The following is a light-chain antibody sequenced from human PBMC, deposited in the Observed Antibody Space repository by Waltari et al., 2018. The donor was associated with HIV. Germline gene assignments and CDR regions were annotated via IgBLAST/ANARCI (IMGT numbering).Light chain of an antibody. CDR1: SDDIRAYNH. Sequence: QSALTQPPSVSGSPGQSITIPCTGTSDDIRAYNHVPWYQQYIDEPPKLLIFAVRNRPSGVSGRFSASKSGNTASLTITGLQSDDEAIYYCSSYTRQISVAFGGGTRVTV. CDR3: SSYTRQISVA. CDR2: AVR. J-gene: IGLJ2*01. V-gene: IGLV2-14*03.